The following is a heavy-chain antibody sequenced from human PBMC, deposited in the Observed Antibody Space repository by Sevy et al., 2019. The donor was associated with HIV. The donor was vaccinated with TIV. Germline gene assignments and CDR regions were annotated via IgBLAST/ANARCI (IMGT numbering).Heavy chain of an antibody. CDR2: ISGSGGST. J-gene: IGHJ3*02. CDR3: AKFWGRGRGKDAFDI. Sequence: GGSLRLSCAASGFTFSSYAMSWVRQAPGKGLEWVSAISGSGGSTYYADSVKGRFTISRDNSKNTLYLQMNSLRAEDTAAYYCAKFWGRGRGKDAFDIWGQGTMVTVSS. V-gene: IGHV3-23*01. CDR1: GFTFSSYA. D-gene: IGHD3-16*01.